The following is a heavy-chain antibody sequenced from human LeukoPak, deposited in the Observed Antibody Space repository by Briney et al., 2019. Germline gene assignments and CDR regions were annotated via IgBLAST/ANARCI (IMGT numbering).Heavy chain of an antibody. V-gene: IGHV4-34*01. CDR1: GGSFSGSY. CDR3: ARAFFSGSYLFDY. D-gene: IGHD1-26*01. Sequence: SETLSLTCGVYGGSFSGSYWSWIRQPPGKGLEWMGEINHSGSTYYNPSLKSRVTISVDTSKNQFSLKLSSVTAADTAVYYCARAFFSGSYLFDYWGQGTLVTVSS. J-gene: IGHJ4*02. CDR2: INHSGST.